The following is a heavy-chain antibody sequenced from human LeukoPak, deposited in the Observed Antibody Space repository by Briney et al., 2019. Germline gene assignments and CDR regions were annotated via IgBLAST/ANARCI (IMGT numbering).Heavy chain of an antibody. D-gene: IGHD1-26*01. V-gene: IGHV3-74*01. J-gene: IGHJ4*02. Sequence: GGSLRLSCAASGFTFRGYWMHWVRQAPGKGLVCVSRINIDGSSGSYADSMEGRFTISRDNAKNTVYLQMNSLRAEDTAVYYCTREVSGSLYFDYWGQGTLVTVSS. CDR2: INIDGSSG. CDR1: GFTFRGYW. CDR3: TREVSGSLYFDY.